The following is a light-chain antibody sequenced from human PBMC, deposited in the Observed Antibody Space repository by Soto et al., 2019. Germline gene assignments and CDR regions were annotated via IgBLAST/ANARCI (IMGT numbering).Light chain of an antibody. CDR1: SNDVGGYKY. Sequence: QSALTQPASVSGAPGQSITISCTGTSNDVGGYKYVSWYQQRPGTAPKLIMFEVNNRPSGVSDRFSGSRSANTAPLTISGLQAQDEADYYCSSYSSNNILSYVFGTGTKLTVL. CDR2: EVN. CDR3: SSYSSNNILSYV. J-gene: IGLJ1*01. V-gene: IGLV2-14*03.